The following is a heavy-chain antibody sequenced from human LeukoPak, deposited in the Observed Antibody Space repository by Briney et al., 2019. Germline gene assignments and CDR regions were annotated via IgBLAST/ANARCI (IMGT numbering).Heavy chain of an antibody. J-gene: IGHJ4*02. D-gene: IGHD2-21*02. CDR1: GFTFSSYA. CDR2: ISGSGSST. V-gene: IGHV3-23*01. CDR3: AKGAYCGGDCPRGYYFDY. Sequence: PGGSLRLSCAASGFTFSSYAMSWVRQAPGKGLEWVSAISGSGSSTYYADSVKGRFTISRDNSKNTLYLQMNSLRAEDTAVYYCAKGAYCGGDCPRGYYFDYWGQGTLVTVSS.